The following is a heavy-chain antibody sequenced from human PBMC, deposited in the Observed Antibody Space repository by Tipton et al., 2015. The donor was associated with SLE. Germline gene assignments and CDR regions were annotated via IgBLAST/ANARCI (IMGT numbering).Heavy chain of an antibody. V-gene: IGHV4-61*02. Sequence: TLSLTCAVSGYSISSGYYWSWIRQPAGKGLEWIGRIYTSGSTNYNPSLKSRVTMSVDTSKNQFSLKLSSVTAADTAVYYCARDRGDADAFDIWGQGTMVTVSS. CDR1: GYSISSGYY. J-gene: IGHJ3*02. CDR2: IYTSGST. D-gene: IGHD3-10*01. CDR3: ARDRGDADAFDI.